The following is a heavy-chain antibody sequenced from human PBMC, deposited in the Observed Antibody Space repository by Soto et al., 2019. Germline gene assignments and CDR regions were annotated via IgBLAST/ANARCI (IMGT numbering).Heavy chain of an antibody. Sequence: ASVKVSCKASGYTFTTYTIQWVRQAPGQRLEWMGWINAGNGETKYSQNFQGRVTITRDTSASTAYMELNSLRSEDTAVYYCARSTTSCYSLCWFDPWGQGALVTVSS. V-gene: IGHV1-3*01. CDR2: INAGNGET. J-gene: IGHJ5*02. D-gene: IGHD2-2*02. CDR1: GYTFTTYT. CDR3: ARSTTSCYSLCWFDP.